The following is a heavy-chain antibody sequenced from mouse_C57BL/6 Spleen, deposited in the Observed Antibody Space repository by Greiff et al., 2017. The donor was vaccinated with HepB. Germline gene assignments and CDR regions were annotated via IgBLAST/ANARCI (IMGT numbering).Heavy chain of an antibody. CDR1: GFTFSSYA. Sequence: EVKLVESGGGLVKPGGSLKLSCAASGFTFSSYAMSWVRQTPEKRLEWVATISDGGSYTYYPDNVKGRFTISRDNAKNNLYLQMSHLKSEDTAMYYCARDYGRRNYFDYWGQGTTLTVSS. J-gene: IGHJ2*01. CDR2: ISDGGSYT. V-gene: IGHV5-4*01. D-gene: IGHD1-1*01. CDR3: ARDYGRRNYFDY.